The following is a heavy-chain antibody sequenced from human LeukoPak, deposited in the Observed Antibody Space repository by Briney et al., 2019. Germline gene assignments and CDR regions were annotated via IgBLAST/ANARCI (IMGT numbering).Heavy chain of an antibody. D-gene: IGHD1-26*01. CDR1: GFTFSDFS. CDR3: ARARSGGPGAYYYYYYVDV. Sequence: GGSLRLSCAASGFTFSDFSMNWVRQAPGKGLEWVASITGNSMYIYYSDSLKGRCTLSRDNAKNSLYLQMNSLRAEDTAVYYCARARSGGPGAYYYYYYVDVWGKGTTVTVSS. J-gene: IGHJ6*03. CDR2: ITGNSMYI. V-gene: IGHV3-21*01.